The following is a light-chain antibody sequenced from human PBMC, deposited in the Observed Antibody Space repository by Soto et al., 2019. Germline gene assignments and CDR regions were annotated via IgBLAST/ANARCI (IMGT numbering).Light chain of an antibody. V-gene: IGKV1-5*03. CDR3: QQYNSYSYT. J-gene: IGKJ2*01. CDR2: KAS. Sequence: DIQMTQSPSTLSASVGDRVTITCRASQSVSSWLAWNQQKPGKAPKLLIYKASSLESVVPSRFSGSGSGKEFTLTISSLQPDDFATDYCQQYNSYSYTVGQGTKLEIK. CDR1: QSVSSW.